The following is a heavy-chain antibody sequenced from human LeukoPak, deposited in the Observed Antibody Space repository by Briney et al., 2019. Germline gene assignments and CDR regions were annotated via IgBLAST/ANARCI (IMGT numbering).Heavy chain of an antibody. Sequence: AASVKVSCKASEYTFTGYYMHWVRQAPGQGLEWMGWINPITSGTNYGQKFQGRVTMTRDTSITTAYMELSRLRSDDTAVYYCARGREVAGTVGYWGQGTLVTVSS. D-gene: IGHD6-19*01. CDR3: ARGREVAGTVGY. V-gene: IGHV1-2*02. CDR1: EYTFTGYY. CDR2: INPITSGT. J-gene: IGHJ4*02.